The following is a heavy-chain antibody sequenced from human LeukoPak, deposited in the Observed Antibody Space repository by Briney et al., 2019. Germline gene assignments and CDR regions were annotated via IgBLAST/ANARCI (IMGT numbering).Heavy chain of an antibody. CDR3: AKGAPTIAAGPDY. CDR2: ISSAGEST. J-gene: IGHJ4*02. D-gene: IGHD6-13*01. V-gene: IGHV3-23*01. Sequence: GGSLRLSCAASQFPFSNFAMIWVRQAPGKGLEWVSSISSAGESTHYAESVKGRFTISRDNSRHTLYLQLNSLRTDDTAVYYCAKGAPTIAAGPDYWGQGTLVTVSP. CDR1: QFPFSNFA.